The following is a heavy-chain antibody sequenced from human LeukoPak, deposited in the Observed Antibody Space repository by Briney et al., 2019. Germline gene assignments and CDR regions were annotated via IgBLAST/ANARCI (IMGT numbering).Heavy chain of an antibody. CDR3: AKYGNSGWVIDN. Sequence: PSETLSLTCTVSGGSISSSSYYWGWIRQPPGKGLEWIGSIYYSGSTYYNPSLKSRVTISVDTSKNQFSLKLSSVTAADTAVYFCAKYGNSGWVIDNWGQGTLVTVSS. V-gene: IGHV4-39*01. D-gene: IGHD6-19*01. CDR2: IYYSGST. J-gene: IGHJ4*02. CDR1: GGSISSSSYY.